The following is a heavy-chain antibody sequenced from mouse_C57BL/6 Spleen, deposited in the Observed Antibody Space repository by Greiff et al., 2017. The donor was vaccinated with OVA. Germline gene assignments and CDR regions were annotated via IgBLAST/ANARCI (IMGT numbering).Heavy chain of an antibody. CDR3: ATDGGDGKED. J-gene: IGHJ3*01. V-gene: IGHV1-52*01. CDR2: IDPSDSET. CDR1: GYTFTSYW. D-gene: IGHD1-1*01. Sequence: QVQLQQPGAELVRPGSSVKLSCKASGYTFTSYWMHWVKQRPIQGLEWIGNIDPSDSETHYNQKFKDKATLTVDKSSSTAYMQLSSLTSEDSAVYYCATDGGDGKEDWGQGTLVTVSA.